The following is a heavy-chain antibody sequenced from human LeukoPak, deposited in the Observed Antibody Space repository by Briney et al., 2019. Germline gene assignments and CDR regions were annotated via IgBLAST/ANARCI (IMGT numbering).Heavy chain of an antibody. CDR3: ARHVVGNYDLLSFDY. CDR1: GGSIISSSYY. J-gene: IGHJ4*02. V-gene: IGHV4-39*01. Sequence: SETLSLTCGVSGGSIISSSYYWRWIRQPPGKGLEWIASMFYSGNTYYNPSLKSRVTISVDTTENQFSLKLSSVTAADTAVYYCARHVVGNYDLLSFDYWGQGSLVTVSS. CDR2: MFYSGNT. D-gene: IGHD2-21*01.